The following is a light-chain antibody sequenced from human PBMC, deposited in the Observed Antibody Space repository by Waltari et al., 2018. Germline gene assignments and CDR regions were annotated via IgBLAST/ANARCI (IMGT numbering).Light chain of an antibody. CDR1: HTVLDRSKNKNY. Sequence: DILMTQSPDSLALSLRERATINCKSSHTVLDRSKNKNYLACYQQRPGQPPKLLIYWAWARGLGVPDRFSGSGSGTDFTLTINGLQAEDVAVYHCQQYYSSPPTFGQGTKVEIK. CDR2: WAW. J-gene: IGKJ1*01. V-gene: IGKV4-1*01. CDR3: QQYYSSPPT.